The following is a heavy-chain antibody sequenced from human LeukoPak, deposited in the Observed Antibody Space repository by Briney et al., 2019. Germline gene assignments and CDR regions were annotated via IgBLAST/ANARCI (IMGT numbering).Heavy chain of an antibody. J-gene: IGHJ4*02. D-gene: IGHD2-15*01. Sequence: SETLSLTCTVSSGSISSGDYYWSWIRQPPGKGLEWIGYINYSGSTSYNPSFKSRATISVDTAKSQFSLKLSSVSAADTAVYYCARAPLGFCSGGTCKRYFGYWGQGTLVTVSS. CDR1: SGSISSGDYY. CDR3: ARAPLGFCSGGTCKRYFGY. V-gene: IGHV4-30-4*01. CDR2: INYSGST.